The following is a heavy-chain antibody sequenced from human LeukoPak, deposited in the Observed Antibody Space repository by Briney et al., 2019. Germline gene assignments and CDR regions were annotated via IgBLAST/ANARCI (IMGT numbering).Heavy chain of an antibody. CDR1: GFTFSYYF. Sequence: GGSLRLSCSASGFTFSYYFMNWVRQAPGKGLEWVSSISSGSSSIYYADSVKGRFTISRDNARNSLYLQMNSLSAEDTAVYYCARDPRLYSSSAHYGMDVWGQGTTVTVSS. CDR3: ARDPRLYSSSAHYGMDV. V-gene: IGHV3-21*01. J-gene: IGHJ6*02. D-gene: IGHD6-13*01. CDR2: ISSGSSSI.